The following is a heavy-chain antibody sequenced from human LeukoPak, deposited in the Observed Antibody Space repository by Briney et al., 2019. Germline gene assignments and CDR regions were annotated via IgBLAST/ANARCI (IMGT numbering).Heavy chain of an antibody. J-gene: IGHJ4*02. V-gene: IGHV4-59*01. D-gene: IGHD5-12*01. Sequence: SETLSLTCTVSGGSISIYYWNWIRQPPGKGLEWIGYIYSSGSTIYNPSLKSRVTMSVDTSKNQFSLKLRSVTAADTAVYYCARSYSGTNHPFDFWGQGTLVTVSS. CDR3: ARSYSGTNHPFDF. CDR2: IYSSGST. CDR1: GGSISIYY.